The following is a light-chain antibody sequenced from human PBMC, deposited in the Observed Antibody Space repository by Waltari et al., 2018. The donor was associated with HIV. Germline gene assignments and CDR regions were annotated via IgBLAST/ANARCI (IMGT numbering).Light chain of an antibody. CDR1: RIAIGTYNF. CDR3: SSYGGRDNLI. Sequence: QSALTQPPSASGSPGQSVTISCTGTRIAIGTYNFVSWYQQHPGKPPKLIIYEVFSPPSGVPDRFSGSKSGNTASLTVSGLQAEDEADYYCSSYGGRDNLIFGGGTKVTVL. V-gene: IGLV2-8*01. CDR2: EVF. J-gene: IGLJ2*01.